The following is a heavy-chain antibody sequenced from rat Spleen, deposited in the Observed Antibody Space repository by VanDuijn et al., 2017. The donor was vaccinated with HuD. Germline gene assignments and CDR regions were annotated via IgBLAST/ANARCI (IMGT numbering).Heavy chain of an antibody. V-gene: IGHV5-19*01. J-gene: IGHJ4*01. CDR1: GFTFSNYG. Sequence: EVQLVESGGGLVQPGRSLKLSCAASGFTFSNYGMHWIRQAPTKGLEWVASISPSGGSTYYRDSVKGRFTISRDNAKSTLYLQMDSLRSEDTATYYCATEGVTTTEYVMDAWGQGASVTVSS. D-gene: IGHD1-10*01. CDR3: ATEGVTTTEYVMDA. CDR2: ISPSGGST.